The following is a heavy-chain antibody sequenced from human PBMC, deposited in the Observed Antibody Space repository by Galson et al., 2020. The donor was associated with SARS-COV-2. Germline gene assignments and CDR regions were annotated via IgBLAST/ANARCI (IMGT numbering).Heavy chain of an antibody. Sequence: SGPTLVKPTQTLTLTCTFSGFSLSTSAVGVGWIRQPPGKALEWLALIYWNDDKRYSPSLKSRLTITKDTSKNQVVLTMTNMDPVDTATYYCGHKYDLWSVYLDPFGIWGQVSMVTVSS. CDR3: GHKYDLWSVYLDPFGI. CDR1: GFSLSTSAVG. J-gene: IGHJ3*02. CDR2: IYWNDDK. D-gene: IGHD3-3*01. V-gene: IGHV2-5*01.